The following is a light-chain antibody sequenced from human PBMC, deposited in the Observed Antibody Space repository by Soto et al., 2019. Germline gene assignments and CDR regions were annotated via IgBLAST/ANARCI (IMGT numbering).Light chain of an antibody. Sequence: EIVLTQSPGTLSSSPGERATLSCRASQSLTSTHLAWYQQKPGQAPRLLIYDVSRRATGIPDRFSGSGSGTDFTLTISRLESEDFAVYYCQHYNSSPYTFGQGTKLEIK. V-gene: IGKV3-20*01. CDR1: QSLTSTH. J-gene: IGKJ2*01. CDR3: QHYNSSPYT. CDR2: DVS.